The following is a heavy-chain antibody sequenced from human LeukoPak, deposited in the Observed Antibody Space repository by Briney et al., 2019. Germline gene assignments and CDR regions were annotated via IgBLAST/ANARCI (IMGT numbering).Heavy chain of an antibody. CDR3: ASALGYSFDI. J-gene: IGHJ3*02. V-gene: IGHV3-33*01. CDR2: IWYDGSNK. D-gene: IGHD6-13*01. CDR1: GFTFSSYG. Sequence: GGSLRLSCAASGFTFSSYGMHWVRQAPGKGLEWVAVIWYDGSNKYYADSVKGRFTISRDNSKNTLYPQMNSLRAEDTAVYYCASALGYSFDIWGQGTMVTVSS.